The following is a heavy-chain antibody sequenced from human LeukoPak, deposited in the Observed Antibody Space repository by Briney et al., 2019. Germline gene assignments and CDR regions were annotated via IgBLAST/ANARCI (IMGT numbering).Heavy chain of an antibody. CDR2: MNPNSGNT. V-gene: IGHV1-8*03. Sequence: ASVKVSCKASGYTFTSYDINWVRQATGQGLEWMGWMNPNSGNTGYAQKFQGRVTITRNTSISTAYMELSSLRSEDTAVYYCARVNYDYVWGSYRPFDYWRQGTLVTVSS. CDR1: GYTFTSYD. CDR3: ARVNYDYVWGSYRPFDY. D-gene: IGHD3-16*02. J-gene: IGHJ4*02.